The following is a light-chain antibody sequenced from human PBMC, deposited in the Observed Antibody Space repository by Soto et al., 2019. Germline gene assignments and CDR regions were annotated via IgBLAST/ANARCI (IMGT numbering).Light chain of an antibody. J-gene: IGKJ5*01. CDR2: DAS. Sequence: EIVLTQSPGTLSLSPGERATLSCRASQTVRNNYLAWYQQQPGQAPRLLIYDASSRATGIPDRFSGGGSGTDFTPTISSLHPEFFATYYCQHSYSPPTFGQGTRREIK. V-gene: IGKV3-20*01. CDR1: QTVRNNY. CDR3: QHSYSPPT.